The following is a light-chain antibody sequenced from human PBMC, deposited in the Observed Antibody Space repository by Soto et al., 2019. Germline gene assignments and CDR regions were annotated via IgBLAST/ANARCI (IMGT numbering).Light chain of an antibody. V-gene: IGLV2-8*01. J-gene: IGLJ1*01. Sequence: QSVLTQPPSASGSPGQSVTISCTGTSTDIGSSNYVYWYQQQPGKAPKLMIFEITNRPSGVPGRFSGSKSGNTASLTISGLQTEDEADYYCGSYAGNDNFVFGTGTKLTVL. CDR3: GSYAGNDNFV. CDR1: STDIGSSNY. CDR2: EIT.